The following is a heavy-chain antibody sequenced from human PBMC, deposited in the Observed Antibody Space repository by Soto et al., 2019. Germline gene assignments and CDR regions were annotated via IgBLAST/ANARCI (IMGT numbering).Heavy chain of an antibody. D-gene: IGHD3-16*01. J-gene: IGHJ6*02. V-gene: IGHV1-18*01. CDR1: GYTFTSYG. CDR3: ACAPLRFPHYYYYSGLDV. Sequence: QVQLVQSGAEVKKPGASVKVSCKASGYTFTSYGISWVRQAPGQGLEWMGWISAYNGNTNYAQKLQGRVIMTTDTATSTAFIELWSLSSVDTAVYYSACAPLRFPHYYYYSGLDVWGQGTTVTVSS. CDR2: ISAYNGNT.